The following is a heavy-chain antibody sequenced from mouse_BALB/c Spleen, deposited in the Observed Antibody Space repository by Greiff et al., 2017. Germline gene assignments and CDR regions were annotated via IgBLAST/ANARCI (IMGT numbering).Heavy chain of an antibody. Sequence: EVQLQESGPGLVKPSQSLSLTCTVTGYSITSDYAWNWIRQFPGNKLEWMGYISYSGSTSYNPSLKSRISITRDTSKNQFFLQLNSVTTEDTATYYCARSYYRYDEYFDVWGAGTTVTVSS. J-gene: IGHJ1*01. V-gene: IGHV3-2*02. CDR1: GYSITSDYA. D-gene: IGHD2-14*01. CDR3: ARSYYRYDEYFDV. CDR2: ISYSGST.